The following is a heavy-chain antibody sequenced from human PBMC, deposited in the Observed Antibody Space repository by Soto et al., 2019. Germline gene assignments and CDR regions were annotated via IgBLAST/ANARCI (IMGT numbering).Heavy chain of an antibody. CDR2: IIPIFGTA. V-gene: IGHV1-69*12. CDR1: GGTFSSYA. D-gene: IGHD2-8*01. CDR3: ARGGPTNCTNGVCYTRGVVSDY. J-gene: IGHJ4*02. Sequence: QVQLVQSGAEVKKPGSSVKVSCKASGGTFSSYAISWVRQAPGQGLEWMGGIIPIFGTANYAQKFQGRVTITADESTSTAYMELSSLRSEDTAVYYCARGGPTNCTNGVCYTRGVVSDYWGQGTLVTVSS.